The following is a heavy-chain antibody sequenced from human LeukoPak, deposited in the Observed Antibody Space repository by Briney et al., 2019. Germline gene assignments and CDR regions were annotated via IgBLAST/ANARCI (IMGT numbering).Heavy chain of an antibody. J-gene: IGHJ3*02. V-gene: IGHV5-51*01. CDR3: CTIFGVVIGDAFDI. CDR1: GYTFSTSW. Sequence: GESLKISCKGSGYTFSTSWIGWVRQMPGKGLEWMGIIYPGDSDTRYSPSFQGQVTISADKSISTAYLQWSSLKASDTAMYYCCTIFGVVIGDAFDIWGQGTMVTVSS. CDR2: IYPGDSDT. D-gene: IGHD3-3*01.